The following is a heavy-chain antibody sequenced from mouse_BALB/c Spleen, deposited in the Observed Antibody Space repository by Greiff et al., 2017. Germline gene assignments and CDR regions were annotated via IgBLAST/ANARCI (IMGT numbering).Heavy chain of an antibody. V-gene: IGHV1-18*01. CDR1: GYTFTDYN. CDR3: ARLLRYCYAMDY. D-gene: IGHD1-1*01. J-gene: IGHJ4*01. CDR2: INPNNGGT. Sequence: EVQLQQSGPELVKPGASVKIPCKASGYTFTDYNMDWVKQSHGKSLEWIGDINPNNGGTIYNQKFKGKATLTEDKSSSTAYMELRSLTSEDTAVYYWARLLRYCYAMDYWGQGTSVSVSS.